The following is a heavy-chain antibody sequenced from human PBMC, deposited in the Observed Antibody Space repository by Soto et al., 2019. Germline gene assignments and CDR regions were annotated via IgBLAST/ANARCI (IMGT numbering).Heavy chain of an antibody. D-gene: IGHD2-21*02. V-gene: IGHV1-2*06. CDR2: INPNTGGT. CDR1: GYTFTKYY. J-gene: IGHJ4*02. CDR3: ASQLAYCGGDCYTEPIDY. Sequence: ASVKVSCKASGYTFTKYYVLWVRQAPGQGLEWVGRINPNTGGTNYAQKFRDRVTMTRDTSITTAYMELSRLRSDDTAVYYCASQLAYCGGDCYTEPIDYWGQGTQVTVSS.